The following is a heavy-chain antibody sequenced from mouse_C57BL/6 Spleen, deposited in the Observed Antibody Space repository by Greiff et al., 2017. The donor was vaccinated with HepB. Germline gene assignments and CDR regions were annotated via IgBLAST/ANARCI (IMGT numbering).Heavy chain of an antibody. CDR1: GFTFSSYA. D-gene: IGHD1-1*01. CDR3: ARYGSSHNAMDY. J-gene: IGHJ4*01. CDR2: ISDGGSYT. Sequence: DVQLQESGGGLVKPGGSLKLSCAASGFTFSSYAMSWVRQTPEKRLEWVATISDGGSYTYYPDNVKGRFTISRDNAKNNLYLQMSHLKSEDTAMYYCARYGSSHNAMDYWGQGTSVTVSS. V-gene: IGHV5-4*01.